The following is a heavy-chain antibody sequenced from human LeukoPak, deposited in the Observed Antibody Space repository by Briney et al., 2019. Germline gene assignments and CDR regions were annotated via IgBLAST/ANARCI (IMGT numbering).Heavy chain of an antibody. V-gene: IGHV1-2*06. Sequence: GASVKVSCKASVYTFTGYYMHWVRQAPGQGLEGLGRINPNSGGTNYAQKFQGRVTMTRDTSISTAYMELSRLRSDDTAVYYCKTTVTTDNWFDPWGQGTLVTVSS. CDR2: INPNSGGT. CDR3: KTTVTTDNWFDP. CDR1: VYTFTGYY. D-gene: IGHD4-11*01. J-gene: IGHJ5*02.